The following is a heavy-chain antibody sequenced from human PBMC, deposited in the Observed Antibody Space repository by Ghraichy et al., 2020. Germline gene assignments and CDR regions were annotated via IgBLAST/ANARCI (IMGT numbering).Heavy chain of an antibody. J-gene: IGHJ6*02. Sequence: GGSLRLSCAASGFTFSSYGMHWVRQAPGKGLEWVTFMWYDGSNKYYADSVKGRFTISRDNSKSTLYLQMNSLRAEDTAVYYCARDMARVVIPYYYYGMDVWGQGTTVTVSS. CDR2: MWYDGSNK. CDR1: GFTFSSYG. D-gene: IGHD4-23*01. V-gene: IGHV3-33*08. CDR3: ARDMARVVIPYYYYGMDV.